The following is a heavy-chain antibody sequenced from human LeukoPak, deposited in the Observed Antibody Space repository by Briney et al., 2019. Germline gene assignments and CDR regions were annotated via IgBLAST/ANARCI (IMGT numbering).Heavy chain of an antibody. D-gene: IGHD3-22*01. V-gene: IGHV3-23*01. CDR3: ARDRDSSGYHLVDY. CDR1: GFTFSTYA. CDR2: ISGSGDST. Sequence: GGSLRLSCAASGFTFSTYAVNWVRQAPGKGLEWVSTISGSGDSTYYADSVKGRFTISRDNAKNSLYLQMNSLRAEDTAVYYCARDRDSSGYHLVDYWGQGTLVTVSS. J-gene: IGHJ4*02.